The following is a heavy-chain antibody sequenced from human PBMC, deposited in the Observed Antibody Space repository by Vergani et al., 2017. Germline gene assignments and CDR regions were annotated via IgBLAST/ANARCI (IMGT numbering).Heavy chain of an antibody. CDR1: GFTFTNFA. D-gene: IGHD3-22*01. CDR3: AKRVVTRIYYYMDV. CDR2: ISGSGNST. Sequence: EVQLLESGGNLVQPGGSLRLSCAASGFTFTNFAMTWVRQAPGEGREWVSAISGSGNSTYYADSVKGRFTISRDHSKNTLFLKMNSLRAEDTAVYYCAKRVVTRIYYYMDVWGKGTTVTVSS. J-gene: IGHJ6*03. V-gene: IGHV3-23*01.